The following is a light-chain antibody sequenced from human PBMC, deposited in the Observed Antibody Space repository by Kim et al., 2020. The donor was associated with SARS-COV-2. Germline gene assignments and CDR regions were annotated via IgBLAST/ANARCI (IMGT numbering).Light chain of an antibody. CDR1: QNIDKW. Sequence: DIQMTQSPSTLSASVGDRVTVTCRASQNIDKWLAWYQQRPGKAPKLLISGASTSATGVPSRFSGSGFGTDFTLTISSLQPDDLASYYCQQYQSFPLTFGGGTKVDIK. V-gene: IGKV1-5*03. CDR3: QQYQSFPLT. CDR2: GAS. J-gene: IGKJ4*01.